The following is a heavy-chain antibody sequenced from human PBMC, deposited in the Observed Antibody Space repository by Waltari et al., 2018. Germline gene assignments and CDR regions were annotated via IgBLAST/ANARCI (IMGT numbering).Heavy chain of an antibody. J-gene: IGHJ4*02. CDR2: IIPFLGIS. D-gene: IGHD1-1*01. Sequence: SGAEVKKPGSSVKVSCKASGGTFSTYTVTWVRQAPGQGLEWMGSIIPFLGISKYAQSLQARLTITVDQSTNTGYMELNNLRPEDTGVYYCARSGEMKGTVDYWGQGTLVTVSS. V-gene: IGHV1-69*02. CDR1: GGTFSTYT. CDR3: ARSGEMKGTVDY.